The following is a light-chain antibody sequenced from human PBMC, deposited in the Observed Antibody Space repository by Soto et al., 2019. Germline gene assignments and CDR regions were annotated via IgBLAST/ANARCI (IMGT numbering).Light chain of an antibody. V-gene: IGKV1-5*01. Sequence: DIQMTQSPSTLSASVGDRVTITFRASQSISSWLAWYQQKPGKAPKLLIYDASSLESGVPSRFSGSGSGTEFTLTISSLQPDDFATYYCQQYNSYWWTFGQGTKVDI. CDR2: DAS. CDR1: QSISSW. J-gene: IGKJ1*01. CDR3: QQYNSYWWT.